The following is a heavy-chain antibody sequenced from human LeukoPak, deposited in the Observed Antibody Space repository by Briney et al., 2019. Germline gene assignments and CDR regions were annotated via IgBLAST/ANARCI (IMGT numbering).Heavy chain of an antibody. CDR1: GFTFSSYI. V-gene: IGHV3-48*04. CDR2: ISSSSITI. J-gene: IGHJ6*02. CDR3: ARDIAVVVAATLYYYGMDV. D-gene: IGHD2-15*01. Sequence: GGSLRLSCAASGFTFSSYILNWVRQAPGKGLEWVSFISSSSITIYYADSVKGRFTISRDNAEKSLYLQMNSLRAEDTAVYYCARDIAVVVAATLYYYGMDVWGQGTTVTVSS.